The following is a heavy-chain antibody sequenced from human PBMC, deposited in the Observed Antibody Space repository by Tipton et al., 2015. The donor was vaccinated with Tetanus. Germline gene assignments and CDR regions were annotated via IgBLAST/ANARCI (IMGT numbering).Heavy chain of an antibody. D-gene: IGHD1-26*01. J-gene: IGHJ3*02. Sequence: TLSLTCAVNGGAFSGYYWTWIRQSPGKGLEWIGEINHSGTSNHNPSLKSRVTTSVDTSKNHFFLQLSSVTAADTAVYYCARDGVGSSLPFDIWGQGTMVTVSS. CDR2: INHSGTS. CDR1: GGAFSGYY. V-gene: IGHV4-34*01. CDR3: ARDGVGSSLPFDI.